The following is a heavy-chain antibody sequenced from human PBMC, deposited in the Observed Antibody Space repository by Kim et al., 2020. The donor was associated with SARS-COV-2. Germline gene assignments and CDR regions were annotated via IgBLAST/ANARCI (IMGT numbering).Heavy chain of an antibody. Sequence: SETLSLTCTVSGGSISSGSYYWSWIRQPAGKGLEWIGRIYTSGSTNYNPSLKSRVTISVDTSKNQFSLKLSSVTAADTAVYYCASHDYGDYWYFDLWGRGTLVTVSS. CDR1: GGSISSGSYY. CDR3: ASHDYGDYWYFDL. D-gene: IGHD4-17*01. V-gene: IGHV4-61*02. J-gene: IGHJ2*01. CDR2: IYTSGST.